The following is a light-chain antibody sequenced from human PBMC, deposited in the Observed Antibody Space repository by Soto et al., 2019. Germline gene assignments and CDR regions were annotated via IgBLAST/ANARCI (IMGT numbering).Light chain of an antibody. CDR2: GAS. J-gene: IGKJ1*01. Sequence: EIVLTQSPGTLSLSPGEGATLSCRASQSVRSGYLAWYQQKPGQAPRLLIHGASSRATGIPDRFSGSGSGTDFTLTISRLEPEDFAVYYCQQYGSALPWTFGQGTKVDIK. V-gene: IGKV3-20*01. CDR1: QSVRSGY. CDR3: QQYGSALPWT.